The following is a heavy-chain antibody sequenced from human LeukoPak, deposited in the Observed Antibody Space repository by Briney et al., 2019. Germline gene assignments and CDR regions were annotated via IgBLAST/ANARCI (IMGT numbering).Heavy chain of an antibody. J-gene: IGHJ4*02. V-gene: IGHV3-53*01. D-gene: IGHD1-26*01. CDR2: IYSGGST. CDR1: GFTVSSNY. CDR3: ARQRSGSYFPDLYDY. Sequence: GGSLRLSCAASGFTVSSNYMSWVRQAPGKGLEWVSIIYSGGSTFYADSVKGRFTISRDNSKNTLYLQMNSLRAEDTAVYYCARQRSGSYFPDLYDYWGQGTLVTVSS.